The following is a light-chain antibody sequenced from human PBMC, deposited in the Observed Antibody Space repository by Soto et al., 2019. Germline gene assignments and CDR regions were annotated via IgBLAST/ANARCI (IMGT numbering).Light chain of an antibody. CDR2: DAS. CDR1: QSVSSSY. V-gene: IGKV3D-20*02. J-gene: IGKJ5*01. CDR3: QQRSNWPPIT. Sequence: EIVWTQSPGTLSLSPGERATLSCRASQSVSSSYLAWYQQKPGQATRLLIYDASNRATGIPARFSGSGSGTDFTLTISSLEPEDFAVYYCQQRSNWPPITFGQGTRLEI.